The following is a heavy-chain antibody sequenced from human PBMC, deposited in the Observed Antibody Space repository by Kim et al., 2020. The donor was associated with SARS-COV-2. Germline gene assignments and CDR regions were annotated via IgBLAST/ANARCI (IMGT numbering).Heavy chain of an antibody. CDR2: ISSSSSYI. CDR1: GFTFSSYS. Sequence: GGSLRLSCAASGFTFSSYSMNWVRQAPGKGLEWVSSISSSSSYIYYADSVKGRFTISRDNAKNSLYLQMNSLRAEDTAVYYCARDLAIFGVEGGMDVWGQGTTVTVSS. V-gene: IGHV3-21*01. J-gene: IGHJ6*02. D-gene: IGHD3-3*01. CDR3: ARDLAIFGVEGGMDV.